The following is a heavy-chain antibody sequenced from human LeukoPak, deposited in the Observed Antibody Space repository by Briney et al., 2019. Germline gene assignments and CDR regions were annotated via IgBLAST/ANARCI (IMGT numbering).Heavy chain of an antibody. CDR1: GFTFSSYA. J-gene: IGHJ4*02. CDR2: VSYDGRNK. V-gene: IGHV3-30*04. D-gene: IGHD1-26*01. Sequence: GRALRLSCAASGFTFSSYAMHWVRQAPRAGLEWVAVVSYDGRNKYYPDSLKGRFTISRDNSKNSLYLQMNSLRAEDTAVYYCERVVGGSYWPLIDYWGQGTLVTVSS. CDR3: ERVVGGSYWPLIDY.